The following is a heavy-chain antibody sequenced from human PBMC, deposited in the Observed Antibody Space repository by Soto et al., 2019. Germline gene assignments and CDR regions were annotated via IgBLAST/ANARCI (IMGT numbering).Heavy chain of an antibody. Sequence: QVQLQESGPGLVQPSQTLSLTCSVSDDSITNGYYYWSWIRQHPGKGLEWIGYIYYSGSAYYNPSFKSRATISVDTSQNQYSLKLTSVTAADTAMYYCARAKLVPAYREWFDPWGQGTLVTVSS. CDR2: IYYSGSA. D-gene: IGHD2-2*01. CDR1: DDSITNGYYY. V-gene: IGHV4-31*03. J-gene: IGHJ5*02. CDR3: ARAKLVPAYREWFDP.